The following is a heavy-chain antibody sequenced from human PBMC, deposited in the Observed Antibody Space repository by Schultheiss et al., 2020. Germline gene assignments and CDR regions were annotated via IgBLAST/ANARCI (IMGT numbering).Heavy chain of an antibody. CDR1: GVSISSNY. CDR3: ASRGYSSGGDYFDY. D-gene: IGHD5-18*01. J-gene: IGHJ4*02. V-gene: IGHV4-59*12. CDR2: IYYSGTT. Sequence: SETLSLTCTVSGVSISSNYWSWIRQPPGKGLEWIGYIYYSGTTYYNPSLKSRVTISIDTSRNRFSLKLSSVTAADTAVYYCASRGYSSGGDYFDYWGQGTLVTVSS.